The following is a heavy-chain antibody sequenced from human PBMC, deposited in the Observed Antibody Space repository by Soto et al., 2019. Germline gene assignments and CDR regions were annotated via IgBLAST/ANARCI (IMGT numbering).Heavy chain of an antibody. J-gene: IGHJ3*02. Sequence: EVQLVESGGGLVQPGGSVRLSCAASGFTFSSYWMSWVRQAPGKGLEWVANIKQDGSEKYYVDSVKGRFTISRDNAKNSLYLQMNSLRAEDTAVYYCAREGYSSGWGAFDIWGQGTMVTVSS. CDR3: AREGYSSGWGAFDI. CDR1: GFTFSSYW. D-gene: IGHD6-19*01. V-gene: IGHV3-7*01. CDR2: IKQDGSEK.